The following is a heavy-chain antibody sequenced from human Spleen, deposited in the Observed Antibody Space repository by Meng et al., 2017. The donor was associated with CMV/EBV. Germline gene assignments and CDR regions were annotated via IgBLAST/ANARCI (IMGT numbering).Heavy chain of an antibody. J-gene: IGHJ6*02. Sequence: SVKVSCKASGGTISSYAISWVRQAPGQGLEWMGRIIPIFGTANYAQKFQGRVTITTDESTSTAYMELSSLRSEDTAVYYCARLVIITGYHYYGMDVWGQGTTVTVSS. CDR3: ARLVIITGYHYYGMDV. CDR1: GGTISSYA. V-gene: IGHV1-69*05. D-gene: IGHD3-22*01. CDR2: IIPIFGTA.